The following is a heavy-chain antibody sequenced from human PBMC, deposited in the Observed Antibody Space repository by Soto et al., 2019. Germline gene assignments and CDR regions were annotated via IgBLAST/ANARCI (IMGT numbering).Heavy chain of an antibody. CDR1: GFTFSSYA. V-gene: IGHV3-23*01. Sequence: GGSLRLSCAASGFTFSSYAMSWVRQAPGKGLEWVSAISGSGGSTYYADSVKGRFTISRDNSKNTLYLQMNSLRAEDTAVYYCEKLSGYAHSRYYFDYWGQGTLVTVSS. J-gene: IGHJ4*02. CDR3: EKLSGYAHSRYYFDY. D-gene: IGHD5-18*01. CDR2: ISGSGGST.